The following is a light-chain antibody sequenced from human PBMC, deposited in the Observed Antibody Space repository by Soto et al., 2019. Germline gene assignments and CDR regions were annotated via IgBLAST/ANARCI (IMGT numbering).Light chain of an antibody. V-gene: IGLV1-40*01. CDR1: SSNIGAGYD. Sequence: QSVLTQPPSVSGAPGQRVTISCTGSSSNIGAGYDVHWYQQLPGTAPKLLIYGNSNRPSGVPDRFSGSKSGTSASLAITGLQAEDEADYYCQSYDSSLSAPDVFGTGAQLTVL. CDR3: QSYDSSLSAPDV. CDR2: GNS. J-gene: IGLJ1*01.